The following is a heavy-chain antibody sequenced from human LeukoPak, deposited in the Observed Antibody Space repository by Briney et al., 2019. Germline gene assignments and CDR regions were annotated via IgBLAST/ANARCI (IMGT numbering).Heavy chain of an antibody. CDR2: IYYSGST. D-gene: IGHD3-3*01. V-gene: IGHV4-39*01. Sequence: PSETLSLTCTVSGGSISSSSYYWGWIRQPPGKGLEWIGSIYYSGSTYYNPSLKSRVTISVDTSKNQFSLKLSSVTAADTAVYYCASSITIFGVAIRFDYWGQGTLVTVSS. CDR3: ASSITIFGVAIRFDY. CDR1: GGSISSSSYY. J-gene: IGHJ4*02.